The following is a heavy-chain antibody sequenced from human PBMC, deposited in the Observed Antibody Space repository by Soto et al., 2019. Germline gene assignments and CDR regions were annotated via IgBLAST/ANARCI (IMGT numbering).Heavy chain of an antibody. D-gene: IGHD3-10*01. Sequence: TASGGSISSYYWSWIRQPPGKGLEWIGYIYYSGSTNYNPSLKSRVTISVDTSKNQFSLKLSSVTAADTAVYYCARDYGSGSNWFDPWGQGTVFTVSS. CDR1: GGSISSYY. CDR2: IYYSGST. V-gene: IGHV4-59*01. CDR3: ARDYGSGSNWFDP. J-gene: IGHJ5*02.